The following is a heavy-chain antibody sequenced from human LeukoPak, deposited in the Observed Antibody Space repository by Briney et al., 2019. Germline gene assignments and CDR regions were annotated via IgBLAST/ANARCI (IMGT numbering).Heavy chain of an antibody. CDR1: GGSISSGDYY. J-gene: IGHJ5*02. V-gene: IGHV4-30-4*08. CDR3: ARVYSGYDYGVGWFDP. D-gene: IGHD5-12*01. CDR2: IYYSGNT. Sequence: SQTLSLTCTVSGGSISSGDYYWTWIRQPPGKGLEWIGYIYYSGNTYYNPSLKSRVTISLDTSKNQFSLKLSSVTAADTAVYYCARVYSGYDYGVGWFDPWGQGTLVTVSS.